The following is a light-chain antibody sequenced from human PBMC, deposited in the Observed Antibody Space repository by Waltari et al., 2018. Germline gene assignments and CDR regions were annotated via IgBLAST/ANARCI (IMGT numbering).Light chain of an antibody. J-gene: IGLJ1*01. Sequence: QSALTQPASVSGSPGQSITISCTGTSSDIGTYNLVSWYQQNPGKAPKVMIYEVFKQPSGVSNRFSGSKSGNTACLTISGLQAEDEADYYCCSYAGTFYVFGTGTKVTVL. V-gene: IGLV2-23*02. CDR2: EVF. CDR3: CSYAGTFYV. CDR1: SSDIGTYNL.